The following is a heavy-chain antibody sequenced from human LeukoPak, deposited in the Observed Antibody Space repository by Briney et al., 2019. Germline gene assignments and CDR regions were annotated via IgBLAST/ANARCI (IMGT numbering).Heavy chain of an antibody. Sequence: SETLSLTCTVSGGSVSSTTYYWSWIRQPPGKGLEWIASINYSGSTYYNPSLKSRVTISVDTSENQFSLKLSSVTAADTAVYYCARFVVYGSGKYYFDYWGQGTLVTVSS. CDR3: ARFVVYGSGKYYFDY. CDR1: GGSVSSTTYY. J-gene: IGHJ4*02. CDR2: INYSGST. D-gene: IGHD3-10*01. V-gene: IGHV4-39*01.